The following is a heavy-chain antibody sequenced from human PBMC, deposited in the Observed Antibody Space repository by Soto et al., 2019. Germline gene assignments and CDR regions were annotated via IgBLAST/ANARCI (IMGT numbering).Heavy chain of an antibody. Sequence: TGGSLRLSCAASGFTFSSYAMHWVRQAPGKGLEWVAVISYDGSNKYYADSVKGRFTISRDNSKNTLYLQMNSLRAEDTAVYYCAREHSGWYSSSYGMDVWGQGTTVTVSS. V-gene: IGHV3-30-3*01. CDR2: ISYDGSNK. CDR3: AREHSGWYSSSYGMDV. CDR1: GFTFSSYA. J-gene: IGHJ6*02. D-gene: IGHD6-19*01.